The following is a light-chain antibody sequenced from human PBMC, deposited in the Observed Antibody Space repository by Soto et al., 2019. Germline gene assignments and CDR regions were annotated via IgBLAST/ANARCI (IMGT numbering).Light chain of an antibody. J-gene: IGKJ2*01. CDR3: QKYGSSPYT. CDR2: GAS. Sequence: ENVLTQSPGTLSLSPGERATLSCRASQSVSSSYLAWYQQKPGQAPRLLIYGASSRATGIPDRFSGSGSGTEFTRTISSLQSEDFAVDYCQKYGSSPYTFGLGTKVDSK. CDR1: QSVSSSY. V-gene: IGKV3-20*01.